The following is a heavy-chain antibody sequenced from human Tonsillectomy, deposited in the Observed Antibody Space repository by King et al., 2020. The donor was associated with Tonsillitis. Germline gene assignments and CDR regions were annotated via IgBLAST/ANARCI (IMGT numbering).Heavy chain of an antibody. J-gene: IGHJ4*02. CDR1: GFNFGDYG. V-gene: IGHV3-20*04. CDR3: ARHRTSSYYEDLDS. Sequence: EVQLVESGGGVVRPGGSLRLSCATSGFNFGDYGMSWVRQVPGKGLQWISGIDSSGGGTTYADSVQGRFIISRDNAMKSVYLQMSGLRGADTAFYYCARHRTSSYYEDLDSWGQGILVTVSS. CDR2: IDSSGGGT. D-gene: IGHD4-11*01.